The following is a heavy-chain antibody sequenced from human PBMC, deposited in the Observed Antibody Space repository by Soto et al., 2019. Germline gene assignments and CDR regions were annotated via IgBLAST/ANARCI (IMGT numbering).Heavy chain of an antibody. Sequence: EVQLVESGGGLVKPGGSLRLSCAASGFTFSNAWMSWVRQAPGKGLEWVGRIKSKTDGGTTDYAAPVKGRFTISRDDSKNTLYLQMNSLKTEDTAVYYCTDEDVLLWFGEYVWGQGTLVTVSS. CDR2: IKSKTDGGTT. CDR3: TDEDVLLWFGEYV. D-gene: IGHD3-10*01. CDR1: GFTFSNAW. V-gene: IGHV3-15*01. J-gene: IGHJ4*02.